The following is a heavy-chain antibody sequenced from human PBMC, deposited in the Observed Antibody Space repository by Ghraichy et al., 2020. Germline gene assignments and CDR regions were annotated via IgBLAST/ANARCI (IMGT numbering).Heavy chain of an antibody. CDR3: AKAGFSSSWPTDYYYAMDV. CDR1: GFTFSNFA. V-gene: IGHV3-30*18. Sequence: LSLTCAASGFTFSNFAMHWVRQAPSKGLEWVAVTSYDGSNKDYADSVKGRFTISRDNSKKTLYLQMNSLRAEDTAVYYCAKAGFSSSWPTDYYYAMDVWGKGTTVTVSS. J-gene: IGHJ6*04. D-gene: IGHD6-13*01. CDR2: TSYDGSNK.